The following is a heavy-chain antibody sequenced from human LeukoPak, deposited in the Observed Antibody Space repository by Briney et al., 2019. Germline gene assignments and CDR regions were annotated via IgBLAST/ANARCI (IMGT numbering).Heavy chain of an antibody. CDR1: GVSFSGYY. J-gene: IGHJ3*02. D-gene: IGHD6-19*01. CDR2: INHRGSN. CDR3: RTGDLRGWIRRAFDI. Sequence: SETLSLTCALYGVSFSGYYWRCIRQPPGKGLAWCGEINHRGSNNYHPSLKSRVTISVDPSKHQFSLKLSCVTPGNTGVFWCRTGDLRGWIRRAFDIWGQGTMVTVSS. V-gene: IGHV4-34*01.